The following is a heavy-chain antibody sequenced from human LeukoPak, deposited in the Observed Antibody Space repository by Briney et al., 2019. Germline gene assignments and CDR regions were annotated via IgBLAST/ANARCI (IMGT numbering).Heavy chain of an antibody. Sequence: PSQTLSLTCAVSGGSISSGGYSWSWIRQPPGKGLEWIGYIYHSGSTYYNPSLKSRVTISVDRSKNQFSLKLSSVTAADTAVYYCASLVDTAMVLDYWGQGTLVTVSS. V-gene: IGHV4-30-2*01. CDR1: GGSISSGGYS. J-gene: IGHJ4*02. CDR2: IYHSGST. CDR3: ASLVDTAMVLDY. D-gene: IGHD5-18*01.